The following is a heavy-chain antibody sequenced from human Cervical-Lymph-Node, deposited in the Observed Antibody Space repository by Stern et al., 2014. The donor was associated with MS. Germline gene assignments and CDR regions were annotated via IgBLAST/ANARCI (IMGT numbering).Heavy chain of an antibody. CDR1: GGSVSSNTDY. CDR3: ARRLKWELSYFDS. Sequence: QVQLQESGPGLVKPSETLSLTCTVSGGSVSSNTDYWGWIRQSPGRGLEWIGNIYYTGRTYYNPSLKIRVSISLDTSKNQFSLRLNSVTAADTAVYYCARRLKWELSYFDSWGQGTLVIVS. CDR2: IYYTGRT. D-gene: IGHD1-26*01. V-gene: IGHV4-39*01. J-gene: IGHJ4*02.